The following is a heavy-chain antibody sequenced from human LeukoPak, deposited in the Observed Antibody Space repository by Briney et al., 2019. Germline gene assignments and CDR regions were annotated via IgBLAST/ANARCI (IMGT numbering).Heavy chain of an antibody. V-gene: IGHV4-38-2*02. CDR3: ARARIYCSGGSCYFQHYYYMDV. J-gene: IGHJ6*03. CDR2: IYHSGST. Sequence: SETLSLTCTVSGYSISSGYYWGWIRQPPGKGLEWIGSIYHSGSTYYNPSLKSRVTISVDTSKNQFSLKLSSVTAADTAVYYCARARIYCSGGSCYFQHYYYMDVWGKGTTVTVSS. D-gene: IGHD2-15*01. CDR1: GYSISSGYY.